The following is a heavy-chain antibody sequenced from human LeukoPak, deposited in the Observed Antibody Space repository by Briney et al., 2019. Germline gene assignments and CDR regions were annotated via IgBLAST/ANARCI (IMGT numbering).Heavy chain of an antibody. CDR3: ARDLGRELLRDSIWDYFDY. J-gene: IGHJ4*02. Sequence: ASVKVSCKASGFTFTGYYIHWVRQAPGQGLEWMGWINPNNGDTNYAQKFQGRVTMTRDTSISTAYMELSRLRSDDTAVYYCARDLGRELLRDSIWDYFDYWGQGTLVTVSS. V-gene: IGHV1-2*02. D-gene: IGHD1-26*01. CDR1: GFTFTGYY. CDR2: INPNNGDT.